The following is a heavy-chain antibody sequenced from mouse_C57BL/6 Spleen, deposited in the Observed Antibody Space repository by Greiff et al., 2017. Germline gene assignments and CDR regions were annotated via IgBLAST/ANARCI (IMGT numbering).Heavy chain of an antibody. Sequence: EVKLVESGGGLVKPGGSLKLSCAASGFTFSSYALSWVRQTPEKRLEWVATISDGGSYTYYPDNVKGRFTISRDNAKNNLYLQMSHLKSEDTAMYYCARDKGSTRYFDVWGTGTTVTVSS. J-gene: IGHJ1*03. CDR2: ISDGGSYT. V-gene: IGHV5-4*01. D-gene: IGHD1-1*02. CDR3: ARDKGSTRYFDV. CDR1: GFTFSSYA.